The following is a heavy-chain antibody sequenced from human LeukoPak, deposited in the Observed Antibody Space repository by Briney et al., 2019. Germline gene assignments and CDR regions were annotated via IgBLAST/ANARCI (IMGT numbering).Heavy chain of an antibody. CDR2: ISWDGGST. J-gene: IGHJ6*02. Sequence: GGSLRLSCAASGSTFDDYAMHWVRQAPGKGLEWVSLISWDGGSTYYADSVKGRFTISRDNSKNSLYLQMNSLRAEDTALYYCAKANRIDYDILTGYPYYYGMDVWGQGTTVTVSS. V-gene: IGHV3-43D*03. CDR3: AKANRIDYDILTGYPYYYGMDV. CDR1: GSTFDDYA. D-gene: IGHD3-9*01.